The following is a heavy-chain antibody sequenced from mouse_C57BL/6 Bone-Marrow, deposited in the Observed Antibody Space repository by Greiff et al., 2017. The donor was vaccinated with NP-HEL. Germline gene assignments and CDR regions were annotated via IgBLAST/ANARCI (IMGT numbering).Heavy chain of an antibody. Sequence: VKLQESGAELVRPGASVKLSCKASGYTFTDYYINWVKQRPGQGLEWIARIYPGSGNTYYNEKFKGKATLTAEKSSSTAYMQLSSLTSEDSAVYFCAREGYDYERFAYWGQGTLVTVSA. D-gene: IGHD2-4*01. CDR2: IYPGSGNT. J-gene: IGHJ3*01. V-gene: IGHV1-76*01. CDR3: AREGYDYERFAY. CDR1: GYTFTDYY.